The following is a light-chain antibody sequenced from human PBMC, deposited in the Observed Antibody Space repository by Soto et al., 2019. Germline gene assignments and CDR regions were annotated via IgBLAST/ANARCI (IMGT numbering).Light chain of an antibody. J-gene: IGKJ5*01. CDR2: EVS. V-gene: IGKV2D-29*02. CDR3: MQSTQLPPT. Sequence: FVMTQTPLSLSVAPGQPASISCKSSHSLLHITGETFLFWYLQKPGQSPQLLIYEVSTRVSGVPDRFSGSGSGTDFTLEISRVETDDVGIYYCMQSTQLPPTFGQGTRLEI. CDR1: HSLLHITGETF.